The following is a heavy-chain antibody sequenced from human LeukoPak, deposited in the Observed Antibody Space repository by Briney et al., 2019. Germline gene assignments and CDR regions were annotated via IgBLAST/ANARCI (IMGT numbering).Heavy chain of an antibody. D-gene: IGHD2-21*02. V-gene: IGHV4-59*02. CDR2: IYYTGAI. Sequence: SETLSLTCTVSGGSVSGDSWTWIRQPAGKGLEWIGYIYYTGAINYSPSLMGRVAMSVDTSQNQSSLKLTSVTAADTAVYYCARNGFRTYCGTDCYSDYMDVWGKGTTVIVSS. J-gene: IGHJ6*03. CDR1: GGSVSGDS. CDR3: ARNGFRTYCGTDCYSDYMDV.